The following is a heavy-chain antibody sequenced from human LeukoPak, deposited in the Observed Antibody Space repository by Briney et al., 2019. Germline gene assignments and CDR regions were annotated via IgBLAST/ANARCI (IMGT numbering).Heavy chain of an antibody. D-gene: IGHD6-13*01. CDR1: GFTFRNYG. CDR2: IWYDGSNK. CDR3: AKGPAVLAADFDY. Sequence: PGGSLRFSCAASGFTFRNYGMHWVRQAPGKGLEWVALIWYDGSNKYYADSVKGRFTISRDNSNNTLYLQISSLRPEDTAMYYCAKGPAVLAADFDYWGQGTLITVSS. V-gene: IGHV3-33*06. J-gene: IGHJ4*02.